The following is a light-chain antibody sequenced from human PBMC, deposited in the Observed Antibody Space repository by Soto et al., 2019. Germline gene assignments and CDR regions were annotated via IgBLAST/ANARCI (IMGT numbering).Light chain of an antibody. J-gene: IGLJ2*01. Sequence: QSVLTQPPSASGTPGQRVTISCSGSSSNIGRNTVNWYQQVPGTAPKLLIYSNNQRPSGVPDRFSGSKSGTSASLAISGLQSEDEADYYCAAWDDSLNGPVFSGGTKLTVL. CDR3: AAWDDSLNGPV. CDR2: SNN. CDR1: SSNIGRNT. V-gene: IGLV1-44*01.